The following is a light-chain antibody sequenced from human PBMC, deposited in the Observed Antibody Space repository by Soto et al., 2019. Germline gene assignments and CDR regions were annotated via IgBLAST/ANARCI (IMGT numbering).Light chain of an antibody. CDR3: SSYAGSGTFYV. V-gene: IGLV2-23*02. Sequence: QCVLTQPGSVSGSPGQSITISCTGTSSYLGSYDRVSWYQHHPGKAPKLMVYEVTKRPSGVSNRFSGSRSGNTASLTISGLQAEDEADYSCSSYAGSGTFYVFGSGTKVTVL. CDR2: EVT. J-gene: IGLJ1*01. CDR1: SSYLGSYDR.